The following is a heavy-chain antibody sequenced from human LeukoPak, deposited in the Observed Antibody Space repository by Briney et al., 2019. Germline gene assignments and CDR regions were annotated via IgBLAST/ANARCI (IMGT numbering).Heavy chain of an antibody. J-gene: IGHJ4*02. CDR3: ATLGGSYYMGPSYYFDY. V-gene: IGHV3-30*04. Sequence: GGSLRLSCAASGFTFSSYAMHWVRQAPGKGLEWVAVISYDGSNKYYADSVKGRFTISRDNSKNTLYLQINSLRAEDTAVYYCATLGGSYYMGPSYYFDYWGQGTLVTVSS. CDR2: ISYDGSNK. D-gene: IGHD3-10*01. CDR1: GFTFSSYA.